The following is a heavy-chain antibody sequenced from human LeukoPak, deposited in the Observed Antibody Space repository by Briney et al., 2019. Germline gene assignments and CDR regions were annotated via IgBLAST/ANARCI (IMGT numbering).Heavy chain of an antibody. D-gene: IGHD3-22*01. CDR3: ARVWRYDSSGYYYGGVDYYFDY. V-gene: IGHV4-38-2*02. CDR2: IYHSGST. J-gene: IGHJ4*02. CDR1: GYPISSGYY. Sequence: SETLSLTCTVSGYPISSGYYWGWIRQPPGKGLEWIGSIYHSGSTYYNPSLKSRVTISVDTSKNQFSLKLSSVTAADTAVYYCARVWRYDSSGYYYGGVDYYFDYWGQGTLVTVSS.